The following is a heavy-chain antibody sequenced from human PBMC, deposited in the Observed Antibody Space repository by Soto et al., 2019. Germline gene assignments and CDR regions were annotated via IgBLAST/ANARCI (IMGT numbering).Heavy chain of an antibody. CDR3: ARPYCGGDCYSVELQH. J-gene: IGHJ4*02. D-gene: IGHD2-21*02. CDR2: ISYDGNDK. CDR1: GFTFSSYA. Sequence: GGSLRLSCAASGFTFSSYAMHWVRQAPGKGLEWVAVISYDGNDKYYVDSVKGRFSISRDQSKNTVFLQMNNLRPEDTAVYYCARPYCGGDCYSVELQHWGQGTLVTVSS. V-gene: IGHV3-30-3*01.